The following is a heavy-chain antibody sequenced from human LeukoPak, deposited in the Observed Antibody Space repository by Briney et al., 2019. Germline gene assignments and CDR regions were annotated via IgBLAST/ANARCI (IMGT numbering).Heavy chain of an antibody. Sequence: GGSLRLSCAASGFTFSSYAMSWVRQAPGKGLEWVSAISGSGGSTYYADSVKGRFTISRDNSKNTLYLQMNSLRAEDTAVYYCAKEFKEITIFGVVHKYYYGMDVWGQGTTVTVSS. CDR1: GFTFSSYA. V-gene: IGHV3-23*01. CDR3: AKEFKEITIFGVVHKYYYGMDV. J-gene: IGHJ6*02. D-gene: IGHD3-3*01. CDR2: ISGSGGST.